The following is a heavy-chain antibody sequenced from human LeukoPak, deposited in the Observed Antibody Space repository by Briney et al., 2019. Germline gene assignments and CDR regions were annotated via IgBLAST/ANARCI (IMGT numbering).Heavy chain of an antibody. CDR3: ASRPSGSYYNEWFDP. J-gene: IGHJ5*02. CDR2: IYYSGST. Sequence: SQTLSLTCTVSGGSISSGDYYWSWVRQPPGKGVEWIGYIYYSGSTYYNPSLKSRVTISVDTSKNQFSLKLSSVTAADTAVYYCASRPSGSYYNEWFDPWGQGTLVTVSS. V-gene: IGHV4-30-4*08. CDR1: GGSISSGDYY. D-gene: IGHD3-10*01.